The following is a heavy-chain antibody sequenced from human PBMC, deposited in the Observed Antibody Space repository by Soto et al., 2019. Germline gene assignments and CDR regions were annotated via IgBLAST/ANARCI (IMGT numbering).Heavy chain of an antibody. CDR2: IYYSGST. CDR3: ARVSDSYFAS. J-gene: IGHJ4*02. Sequence: SETLSLTCTVSGVTISNFYWIWLRQPPGKGLEWIGYIYYSGSTNYNPSLKSRVTISVDTSKNQFSLKLSSVTAAAPAVYYCARVSDSYFASWGQGTLVTVSS. CDR1: GVTISNFY. V-gene: IGHV4-59*01.